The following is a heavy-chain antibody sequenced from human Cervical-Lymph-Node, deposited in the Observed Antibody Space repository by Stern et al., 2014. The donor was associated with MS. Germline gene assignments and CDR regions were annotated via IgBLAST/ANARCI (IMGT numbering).Heavy chain of an antibody. CDR1: RYTYTSYN. V-gene: IGHV1-46*01. CDR3: AISNSDDY. Sequence: QVQLVQSGAEVKKPVASVKVSCKAFRYTYTSYNIHWVRQAPGQGLEWMGIINPSDGITNYTQKFQGRVTMTRDTSTGTVYMELSSLRSDDTAVYYCAISNSDDYWGQGTLVTVSS. CDR2: INPSDGIT. J-gene: IGHJ4*02. D-gene: IGHD4-11*01.